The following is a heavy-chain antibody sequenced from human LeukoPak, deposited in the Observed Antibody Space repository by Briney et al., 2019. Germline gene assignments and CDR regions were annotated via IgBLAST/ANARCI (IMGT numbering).Heavy chain of an antibody. D-gene: IGHD3-22*01. Sequence: SETLSLTCTVSGGSISSYYWSWIRQPPGKGLEWIGYIYYSGSTNYNPSLKSRVTISLDTSKNQFSLKLSSVTAADTAVYYCARSICDSSGYYIYGMDVWGQGTTVTVSS. J-gene: IGHJ6*02. V-gene: IGHV4-59*08. CDR2: IYYSGST. CDR1: GGSISSYY. CDR3: ARSICDSSGYYIYGMDV.